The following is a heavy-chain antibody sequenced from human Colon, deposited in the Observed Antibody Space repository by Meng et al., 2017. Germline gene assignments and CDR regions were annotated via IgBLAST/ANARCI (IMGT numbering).Heavy chain of an antibody. Sequence: QLQLQESGPGLVKPSETLSLTCTASGYSISSSIYCWGWIRQPPGKGLEWIGCAYYSGSTYYDPSLKSRVAVSVDTSKNQFSLILSSVTAADTAVYYCSRWAGGREFLDYWGQGTLVTVSS. CDR2: AYYSGST. CDR1: GYSISSSIYC. V-gene: IGHV4-39*01. J-gene: IGHJ4*02. CDR3: SRWAGGREFLDY. D-gene: IGHD5-24*01.